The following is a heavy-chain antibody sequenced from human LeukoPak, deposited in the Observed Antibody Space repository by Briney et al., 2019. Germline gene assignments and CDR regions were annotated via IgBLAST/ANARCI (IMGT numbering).Heavy chain of an antibody. CDR1: GFTFSNYG. CDR3: AGGAGVYYYGMDV. D-gene: IGHD3-10*01. J-gene: IGHJ6*02. CDR2: ISGGGSTT. Sequence: GGSLRLSCAASGFTFSNYGLSWVRQAPGKGLEWVSAISGGGSTTYYADSVKGRFTISRDNSKNTLFLQMNTLRVDDTAVYYCAGGAGVYYYGMDVWGQGTSVTVSS. V-gene: IGHV3-23*01.